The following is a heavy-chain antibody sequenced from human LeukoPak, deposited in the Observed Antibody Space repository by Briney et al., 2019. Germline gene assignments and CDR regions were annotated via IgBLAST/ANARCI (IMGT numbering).Heavy chain of an antibody. CDR3: AKAYHDYGDYANWFDP. Sequence: GGSLRLSCAASGFTFSSYAMSWVRQAPGGGLEWVSAISGSGGSTYYADSVKGRFTISRDNSKNTLYLQMNSLRAEDTAVYYCAKAYHDYGDYANWFDPWGQGTLVTVSS. V-gene: IGHV3-23*01. CDR2: ISGSGGST. D-gene: IGHD4-17*01. CDR1: GFTFSSYA. J-gene: IGHJ5*02.